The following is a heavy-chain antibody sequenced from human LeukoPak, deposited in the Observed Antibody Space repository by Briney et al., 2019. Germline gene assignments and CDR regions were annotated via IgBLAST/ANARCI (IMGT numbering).Heavy chain of an antibody. J-gene: IGHJ4*02. V-gene: IGHV3-30*02. CDR1: GFTFSSYG. CDR2: IRYDGSNK. D-gene: IGHD1-26*01. Sequence: GGSLRLSCAASGFTFSSYGMHWVRQAPGKGLEWVAFIRYDGSNKYYADSVKGRFTISGDNSKNTLCLQMNSLRAEDTAVYYCARSVSGSYGLFDYWGQGTLVTVSS. CDR3: ARSVSGSYGLFDY.